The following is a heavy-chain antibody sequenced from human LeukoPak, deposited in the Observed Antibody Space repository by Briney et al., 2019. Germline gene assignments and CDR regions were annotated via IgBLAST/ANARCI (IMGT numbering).Heavy chain of an antibody. CDR1: GGSISSSSYY. Sequence: SETLSRTCTVSGGSISSSSYYWGWIRQPPGKGLEWIGSIYYSGSTYYNPSLKSRVTISVDTSKNQFSLKLSSVTAADTAVYYCARVYCSSTSCYDAFDIWGQGTMVTVSS. D-gene: IGHD2-2*01. CDR2: IYYSGST. V-gene: IGHV4-39*07. CDR3: ARVYCSSTSCYDAFDI. J-gene: IGHJ3*02.